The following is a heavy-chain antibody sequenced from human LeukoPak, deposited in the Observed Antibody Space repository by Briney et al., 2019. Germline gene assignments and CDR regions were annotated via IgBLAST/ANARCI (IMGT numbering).Heavy chain of an antibody. D-gene: IGHD3-10*01. CDR2: ISYDGSNK. CDR3: ARGQLLWFGELLF. V-gene: IGHV3-30-3*01. CDR1: GFTFSSYA. J-gene: IGHJ4*02. Sequence: GGSLRLSCAASGFTFSSYAMHWVRQAPGKGLEWVAVISYDGSNKYYADSVEGRFTISRDNSKNTLYLQMNSLRAEDTAVYYCARGQLLWFGELLFWGQGTLVTVSS.